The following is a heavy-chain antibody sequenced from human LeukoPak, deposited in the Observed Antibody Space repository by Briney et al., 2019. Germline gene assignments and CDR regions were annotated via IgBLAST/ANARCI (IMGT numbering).Heavy chain of an antibody. Sequence: PGGSLRLSCAASGFTFSSYEMNWVRQAPGKGLEWVSYISSSGSTIYYADSVKGRFTISRDNSKNTLYLQMNTLRAEDTAVYYCARDPGGVVYFDYWGQGTLVTVSS. J-gene: IGHJ4*02. CDR1: GFTFSSYE. D-gene: IGHD2-8*01. CDR2: ISSSGSTI. V-gene: IGHV3-48*03. CDR3: ARDPGGVVYFDY.